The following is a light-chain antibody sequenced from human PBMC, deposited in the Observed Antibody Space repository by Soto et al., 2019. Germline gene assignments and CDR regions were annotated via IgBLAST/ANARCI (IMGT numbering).Light chain of an antibody. J-gene: IGLJ1*01. CDR1: NNDVGGYNY. CDR3: SSYSGTNYHYV. CDR2: EVS. V-gene: IGLV2-8*01. Sequence: QSGLTQPSSASGAFGQSVTISCTGTNNDVGGYNYVSWYQQHPGKAPKLMIYEVSERPSGVPDRFSGSKSGNTASLTVSGLQADDEADYYCSSYSGTNYHYVFGTGTKVTVL.